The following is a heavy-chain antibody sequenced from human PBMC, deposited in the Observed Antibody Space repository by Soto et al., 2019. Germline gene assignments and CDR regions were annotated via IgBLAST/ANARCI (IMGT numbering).Heavy chain of an antibody. CDR3: ARGRDGQY. CDR1: GYAITTYG. V-gene: IGHV1-18*01. Sequence: QVHLVQSGAEVKKPGASVKVSCKGSGYAITTYGITWVRQAPAQGLEWMGWISAHNGNTNYAQKLQGRVTVTRDRSTSTAYMELRSLRSDATAVYYCARGRDGQYWGQGARVTVSS. CDR2: ISAHNGNT. J-gene: IGHJ4*02.